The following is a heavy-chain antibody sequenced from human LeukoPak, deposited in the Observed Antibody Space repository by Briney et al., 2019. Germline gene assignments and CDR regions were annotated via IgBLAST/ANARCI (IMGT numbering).Heavy chain of an antibody. CDR3: ARQMMESPHYYYMDI. D-gene: IGHD3-16*01. CDR2: IQYDESER. CDR1: GFIFSNYG. Sequence: GGSLRLSCAASGFIFSNYGMHWVRQAPGKGLQWVAFIQYDESERFYADSVKGRFTIPRDNSENTVHLQMNSLIAEDTALYHCARQMMESPHYYYMDIWGKGTSVTVSS. J-gene: IGHJ6*03. V-gene: IGHV3-30*02.